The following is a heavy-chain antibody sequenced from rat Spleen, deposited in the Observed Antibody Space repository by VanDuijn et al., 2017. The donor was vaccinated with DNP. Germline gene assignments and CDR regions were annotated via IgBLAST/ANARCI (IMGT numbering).Heavy chain of an antibody. CDR1: GFTFSNYG. D-gene: IGHD4-3*01. J-gene: IGHJ4*01. Sequence: EVQLVESGGGLVQPGRSLKLSCAASGFTFSNYGIHWVRQAPTKGLEWVASISTSGVVTYYRDSVKGRFTISRDNAENTLYLQMNSLRSEDTATYYCTRRFRDTRAMDAWGQGISVTVSS. CDR2: ISTSGVVT. V-gene: IGHV5-19*01. CDR3: TRRFRDTRAMDA.